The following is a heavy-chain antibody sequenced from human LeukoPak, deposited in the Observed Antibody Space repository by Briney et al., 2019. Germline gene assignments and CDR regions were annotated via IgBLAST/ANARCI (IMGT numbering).Heavy chain of an antibody. V-gene: IGHV3-30*04. D-gene: IGHD5/OR15-5a*01. CDR1: GFMFSDHA. J-gene: IGHJ4*02. CDR2: VGSDGSKK. CDR3: ARQMTSTRLFDS. Sequence: PGRSLRLSCVASGFMFSDHAFHWVRQSPDKGLEWVALVGSDGSKKYYADSVQGRFTVSRENSKNTLFLQMNTLRADDTAVYFCARQMTSTRLFDSWSQGTLVTVSS.